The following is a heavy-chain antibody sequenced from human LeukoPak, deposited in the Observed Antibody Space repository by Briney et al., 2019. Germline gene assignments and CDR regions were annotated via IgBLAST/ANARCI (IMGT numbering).Heavy chain of an antibody. V-gene: IGHV3-23*01. Sequence: GGPLRLSCVASGFTFSNYLMNWVRQAPGKGLEWVSGISHSGSSIYYADSVKGRFTISRDNSKNTLYLQMDRLRVEDTAVYYCAMALDYWGQGTLVTLSS. CDR1: GFTFSNYL. J-gene: IGHJ4*02. CDR3: AMALDY. CDR2: ISHSGSSI.